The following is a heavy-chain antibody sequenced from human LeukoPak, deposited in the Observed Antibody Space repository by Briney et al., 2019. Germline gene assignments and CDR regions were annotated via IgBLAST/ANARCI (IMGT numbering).Heavy chain of an antibody. D-gene: IGHD3-22*01. V-gene: IGHV3-53*01. CDR2: IYSGGST. J-gene: IGHJ3*02. CDR1: GFTVSSNY. CDR3: AREIEGYYDSSGYYHDAFDI. Sequence: PGGSLRLSCAASGFTVSSNYMSWVRQAPGKGLEWVSVIYSGGSTYYADSVKGRFTISRDNSKNTLYLQMNSLRAEDTAVYYCAREIEGYYDSSGYYHDAFDIWGQGTMVTVSS.